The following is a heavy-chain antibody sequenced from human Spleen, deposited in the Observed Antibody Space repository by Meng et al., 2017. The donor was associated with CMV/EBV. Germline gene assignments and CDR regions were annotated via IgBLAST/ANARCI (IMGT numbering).Heavy chain of an antibody. D-gene: IGHD6-19*01. Sequence: ASVKVSCKASGYTFTSYGISWVRQAPGQGLEWMGWISAYNGNTNYAQKLQGRVTISVDTSKNQFSLQLTSVTAADTAVYYCARDQLGYRSRTYYYYGMDVWGQGTTVTVSS. CDR1: GYTFTSYG. CDR3: ARDQLGYRSRTYYYYGMDV. V-gene: IGHV1-18*01. J-gene: IGHJ6*02. CDR2: ISAYNGNT.